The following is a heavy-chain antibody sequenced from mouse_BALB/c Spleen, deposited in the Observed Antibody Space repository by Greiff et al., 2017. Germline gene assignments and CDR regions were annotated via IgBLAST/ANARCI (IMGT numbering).Heavy chain of an antibody. Sequence: VKVVESGAELVRPGTSVKVSCKASGYAFTNYLIEWVKQRPGQGLEWIGVINPGSGGTNYNEKFKGKATLTADKSSSTAYMQLSSLTSDDSAVYFCARNYRRAMDYWGQGTSVTVSS. CDR2: INPGSGGT. CDR3: ARNYRRAMDY. J-gene: IGHJ4*01. D-gene: IGHD1-1*01. CDR1: GYAFTNYL. V-gene: IGHV1-54*01.